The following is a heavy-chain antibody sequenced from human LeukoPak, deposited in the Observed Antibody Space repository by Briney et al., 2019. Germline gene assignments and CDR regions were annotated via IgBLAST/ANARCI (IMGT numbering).Heavy chain of an antibody. CDR2: HYHTGRI. V-gene: IGHV4-39*07. CDR1: GGSITGTSYC. CDR3: ARDGSDNWGLFDN. D-gene: IGHD1-1*01. Sequence: SETLSLTCSVSGGSITGTSYCWGWIRQPPGKGPEWIGSHYHTGRIYHNPSLNSRVTISVDTSKNQFSLKLSSVTDADTAVYYCARDGSDNWGLFDNWGRGTLVTVSS. J-gene: IGHJ4*02.